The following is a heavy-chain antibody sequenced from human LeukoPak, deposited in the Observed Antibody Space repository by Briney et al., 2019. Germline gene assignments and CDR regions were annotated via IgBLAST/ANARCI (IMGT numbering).Heavy chain of an antibody. CDR3: AKVWYYYDSSGLHLDY. Sequence: GGSLRLSCAASGFTFSSYAMHWVRQAPGKGLEWVAVISYDGSNKYYADSVKGRFTISRDNSKNTLYLQMNSLRAEDTAVYYCAKVWYYYDSSGLHLDYWGQGTLVTVSS. J-gene: IGHJ4*02. D-gene: IGHD3-22*01. CDR1: GFTFSSYA. V-gene: IGHV3-30-3*01. CDR2: ISYDGSNK.